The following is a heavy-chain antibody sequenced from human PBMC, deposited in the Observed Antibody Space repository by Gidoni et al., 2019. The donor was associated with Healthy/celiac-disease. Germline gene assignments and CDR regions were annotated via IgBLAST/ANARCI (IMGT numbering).Heavy chain of an antibody. J-gene: IGHJ6*02. D-gene: IGHD2-2*01. Sequence: QLQLQESCPGLVKPSETLSLTCTVSGGSIRSSSYYWGGIRQPPGKGLEWIGSIYYSGSTYYRPSLKSRVTISVDTSKNQFSLKLSSVTAADTAVYYCARVTGIVVVPAGGMDVWGQGTTVTVSS. V-gene: IGHV4-39*07. CDR1: GGSIRSSSYY. CDR3: ARVTGIVVVPAGGMDV. CDR2: IYYSGST.